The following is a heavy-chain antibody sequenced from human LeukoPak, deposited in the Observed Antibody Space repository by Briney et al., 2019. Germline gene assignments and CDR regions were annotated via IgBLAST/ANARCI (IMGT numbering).Heavy chain of an antibody. D-gene: IGHD3-3*01. CDR3: ARDPGKSDFWSGYYPYYFDY. CDR2: IYYSGST. CDR1: GGSISSGGYY. J-gene: IGHJ4*02. V-gene: IGHV4-31*03. Sequence: SETLSLTCTVSGGSISSGGYYWSWIRQHPGKGLEWIGYIYYSGSTYYNPSLKSRVTISVDTSKNQFSLKLSSVTAADTAVYYCARDPGKSDFWSGYYPYYFDYWGQGTLVTVSS.